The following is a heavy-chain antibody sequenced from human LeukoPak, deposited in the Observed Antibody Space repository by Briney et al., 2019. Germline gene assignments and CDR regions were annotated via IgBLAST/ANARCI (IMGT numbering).Heavy chain of an antibody. Sequence: GGSLRLSCAASGFTFSSYAMSWVRQAPGKGLEWVANIKQDGSEKYYVDSVKGRFTISRDNAKNSLYLQMNSLRAEDTAVYYCARDSSGSYYYYYYGMDVWGQGTTVTVSS. CDR2: IKQDGSEK. CDR1: GFTFSSYA. V-gene: IGHV3-7*01. J-gene: IGHJ6*02. D-gene: IGHD1-26*01. CDR3: ARDSSGSYYYYYYGMDV.